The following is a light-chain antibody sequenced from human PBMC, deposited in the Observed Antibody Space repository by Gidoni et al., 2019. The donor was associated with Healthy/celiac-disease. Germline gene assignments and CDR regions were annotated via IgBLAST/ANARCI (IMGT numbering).Light chain of an antibody. CDR3: QQYGSSSLT. V-gene: IGKV3-20*01. J-gene: IGKJ4*01. CDR1: QSVSSSY. CDR2: GAS. Sequence: EIVLTQSPGTLPLSPGDRATLSCRASQSVSSSYLAWYQQKPGQAPRLLIYGASSRATGIPDRFSGSGSGTDFTLTISRLEPEDFAVYYCQQYGSSSLTFGGGTKVEIK.